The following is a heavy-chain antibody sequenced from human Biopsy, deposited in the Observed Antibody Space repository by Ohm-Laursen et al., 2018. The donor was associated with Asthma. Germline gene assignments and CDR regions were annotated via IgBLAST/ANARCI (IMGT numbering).Heavy chain of an antibody. CDR2: ISVYNGNT. Sequence: EASVEVSCNASGYTFNSAGITWVRQAPGQGLEWMGWISVYNGNTKVAQKLQDRVTMITDTSTSTAYMELRSLRSDDTAVYFCARAVDYSHYYGIDVWGQGTTVTVS. D-gene: IGHD3-10*01. CDR3: ARAVDYSHYYGIDV. CDR1: GYTFNSAG. V-gene: IGHV1-18*01. J-gene: IGHJ6*02.